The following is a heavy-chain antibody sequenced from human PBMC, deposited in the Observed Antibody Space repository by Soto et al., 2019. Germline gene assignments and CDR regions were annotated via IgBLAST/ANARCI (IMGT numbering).Heavy chain of an antibody. J-gene: IGHJ6*03. CDR2: IIPILGIA. V-gene: IGHV1-69*02. D-gene: IGHD6-13*01. CDR1: GGTFSSYT. Sequence: SVQVSCKASGGTFSSYTISWVRQAPGQGLEWMGRIIPILGIANYAQKFQGRVTITADKSTSTAYMELSSLRSEDTAVYYCASVSTRIAAAGQPYYYYYMDVWGKGTTVTVSS. CDR3: ASVSTRIAAAGQPYYYYYMDV.